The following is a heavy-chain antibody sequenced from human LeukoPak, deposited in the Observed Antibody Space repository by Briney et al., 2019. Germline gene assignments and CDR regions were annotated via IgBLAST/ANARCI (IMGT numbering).Heavy chain of an antibody. CDR3: ARVGTPYYDFWSGEYYYYYGMDV. J-gene: IGHJ6*02. CDR1: GYTFTSYG. V-gene: IGHV1-18*01. CDR2: ISAYNGNT. Sequence: ASVKVSCKASGYTFTSYGISWVRQAPGQGLEWMGWISAYNGNTNYAQKLQGRVTMTTDTSTSTAYMELRSLRSDDTAVYYCARVGTPYYDFWSGEYYYYYGMDVWGQGTTVTVSS. D-gene: IGHD3-3*01.